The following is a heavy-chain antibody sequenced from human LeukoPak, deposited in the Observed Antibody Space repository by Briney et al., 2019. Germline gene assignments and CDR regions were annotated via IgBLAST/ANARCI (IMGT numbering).Heavy chain of an antibody. Sequence: SETLSLTCAVYGGSFSGYYWSWIRQPPGKGLEWIGSIFYSGATYYSPSLKSRVTISVDTSKNQFSLKLSSMTAADTAVYYCVRHRQWLLFPDYWGQGTLVTVSS. D-gene: IGHD6-19*01. J-gene: IGHJ4*02. CDR3: VRHRQWLLFPDY. CDR1: GGSFSGYY. V-gene: IGHV4-34*12. CDR2: IFYSGAT.